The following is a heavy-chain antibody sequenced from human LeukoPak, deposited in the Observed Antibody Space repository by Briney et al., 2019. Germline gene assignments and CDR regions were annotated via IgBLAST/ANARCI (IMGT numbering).Heavy chain of an antibody. D-gene: IGHD1-26*01. J-gene: IGHJ4*02. CDR2: IIPILGIA. Sequence: SVKVSCKASGGTFSSYAISWVRQAPGQGLEWMGRIIPILGIANYAQKFQGRVTITADKSTSTAYTELSSLRSEDTAVYYCARDWAGGSGRFDYWGQGTLVTVSS. V-gene: IGHV1-69*04. CDR1: GGTFSSYA. CDR3: ARDWAGGSGRFDY.